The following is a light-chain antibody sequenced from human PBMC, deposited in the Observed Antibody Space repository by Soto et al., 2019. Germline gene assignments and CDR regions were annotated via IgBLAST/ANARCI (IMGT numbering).Light chain of an antibody. Sequence: QSVLTQTPSVSGATGQKITMSCTGSSSNIGAGYDVPWYQQLPGAAPRLLIYADNNRPSGVPDRFSAYNSGTSASLAITGLQGEDEAVYYCQSYDTSLSGVIFGAGTKLTVL. CDR2: ADN. CDR3: QSYDTSLSGVI. J-gene: IGLJ2*01. CDR1: SSNIGAGYD. V-gene: IGLV1-40*01.